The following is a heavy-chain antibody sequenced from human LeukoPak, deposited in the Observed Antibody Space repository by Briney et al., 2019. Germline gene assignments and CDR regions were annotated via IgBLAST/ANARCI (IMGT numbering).Heavy chain of an antibody. CDR1: GGSISSYY. CDR3: ARGPYYDFWSGYRHFDY. CDR2: IYYSGST. Sequence: SETLSLTCTVSGGSISSYYWSWIRQPPGKGLEWIGYIYYSGSTNYNPSLKSRVTISVDTSKNQFSLKLSSVTAADTAVYYCARGPYYDFWSGYRHFDYWGQGTLVTVSS. V-gene: IGHV4-59*01. D-gene: IGHD3-3*01. J-gene: IGHJ4*02.